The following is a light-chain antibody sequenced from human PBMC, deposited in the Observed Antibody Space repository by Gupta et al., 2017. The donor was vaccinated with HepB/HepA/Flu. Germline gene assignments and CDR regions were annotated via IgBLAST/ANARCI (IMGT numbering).Light chain of an antibody. CDR2: GAS. V-gene: IGKV3-20*01. CDR1: QSVSSSY. J-gene: IGKJ4*01. CDR3: QQYDKSLIT. Sequence: EIVLTQSPGTLSLSPGERATLSCRASQSVSSSYLAWYQQKPGQAPRLLIYGASSRATGIPDRFSGSGSGTDFTLTISRLEPEDFAIYYCQQYDKSLITFGGGTKVEIK.